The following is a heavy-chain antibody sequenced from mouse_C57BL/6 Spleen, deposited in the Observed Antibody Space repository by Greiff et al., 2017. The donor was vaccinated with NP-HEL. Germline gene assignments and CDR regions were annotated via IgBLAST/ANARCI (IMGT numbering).Heavy chain of an antibody. V-gene: IGHV1-15*01. Sequence: VQLQQSGAELVRPGASVTLSCKASGYTFTDYEMHWVKQTPVHGLEWIGAIDPETGGTAYNQKFKGKAKLTADKSSSTAYMELRSLTSEDSAVYYCTRSRIITTVVATRGFAYWGQGTLVTVSA. CDR1: GYTFTDYE. CDR2: IDPETGGT. CDR3: TRSRIITTVVATRGFAY. D-gene: IGHD1-1*01. J-gene: IGHJ3*01.